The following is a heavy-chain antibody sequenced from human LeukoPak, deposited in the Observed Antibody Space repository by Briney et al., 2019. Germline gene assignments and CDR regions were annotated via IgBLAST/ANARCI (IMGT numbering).Heavy chain of an antibody. CDR1: GFTLSSYE. D-gene: IGHD5-18*01. V-gene: IGHV3-48*03. Sequence: GGSLRLSCAASGFTLSSYEMNWVRQAPGKGLEWVSYTSSSGSTIYYADSVKGRFTISRDNAKNSLYLQMNSLRAEDTAVYYCARARGAGIQLWYDYWGQGTLVTVSS. CDR2: TSSSGSTI. CDR3: ARARGAGIQLWYDY. J-gene: IGHJ4*02.